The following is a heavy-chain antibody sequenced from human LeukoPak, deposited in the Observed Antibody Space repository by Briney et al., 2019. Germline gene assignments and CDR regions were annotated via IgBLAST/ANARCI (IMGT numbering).Heavy chain of an antibody. J-gene: IGHJ4*02. CDR2: INGDGSGT. V-gene: IGHV3-74*01. CDR1: GFTFSSYS. D-gene: IGHD2-21*01. Sequence: GGSLRLSCAASGFTFSSYSMNWVRQVPGKGLVWVSRINGDGSGTIYADSVKGRFTISRDDAKKTLYLQMNSLRVEDTAVYYCARDGDSGIDLDFWGQGTLVTVSS. CDR3: ARDGDSGIDLDF.